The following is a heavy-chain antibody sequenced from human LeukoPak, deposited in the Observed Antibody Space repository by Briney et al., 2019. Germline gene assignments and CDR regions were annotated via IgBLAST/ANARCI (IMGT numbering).Heavy chain of an antibody. CDR1: GFTFSSYA. CDR2: ISSNGGST. D-gene: IGHD3-3*01. J-gene: IGHJ3*02. Sequence: GGSLRLSCAASGFTFSSYAMHWVRQAPGKGLEYVSAISSNGGSTYYANSVKGRFTISRDNSNNTLYLQMGSLRAEDMAVYYCASRLRFLEWLSYDAFDIWGQGTMVTVSS. V-gene: IGHV3-64*01. CDR3: ASRLRFLEWLSYDAFDI.